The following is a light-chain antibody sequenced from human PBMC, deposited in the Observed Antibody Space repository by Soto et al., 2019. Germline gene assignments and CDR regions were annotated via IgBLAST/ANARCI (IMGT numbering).Light chain of an antibody. CDR2: DVS. J-gene: IGLJ2*01. CDR3: CSYTSSTV. CDR1: SSDVGGSNY. Sequence: QSALTQPASVSGSPGQSVTISCTGTSSDVGGSNYVSWYQQHPGKAPKLMIYDVSDRPSGVSNRFSGSKSGNTASLTISGLQAEDEADYYCCSYTSSTVFGGGTKVTVL. V-gene: IGLV2-14*03.